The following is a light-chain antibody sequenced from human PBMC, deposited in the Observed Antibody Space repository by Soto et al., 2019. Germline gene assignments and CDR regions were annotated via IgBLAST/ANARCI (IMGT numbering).Light chain of an antibody. V-gene: IGKV3-15*01. Sequence: EIVMTQSPATLSVSPGERATLSCRASQSVSSNLVWYQQKPGQAPRLLIYGASTRATGIPARFSGSGSGTDFTLTISSLQSEDFAVYYCQQYNIWPALTFGGGTKVEIK. CDR3: QQYNIWPALT. CDR2: GAS. J-gene: IGKJ4*01. CDR1: QSVSSN.